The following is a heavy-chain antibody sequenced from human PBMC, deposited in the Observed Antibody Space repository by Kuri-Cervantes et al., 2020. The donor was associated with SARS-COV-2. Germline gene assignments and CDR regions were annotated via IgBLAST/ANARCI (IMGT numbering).Heavy chain of an antibody. CDR1: GGSISSSNW. J-gene: IGHJ4*02. CDR2: IYHSGST. D-gene: IGHD2-15*01. CDR3: ARAVVVVAATIFDY. Sequence: GSLRLSCAVSGGSISSSNWWSWVRQPPGKGLEWIGEIYHSGSTNYNPSLKSRVTISVDKSKNQFSLKLSSVTAADTAVYYCARAVVVVAATIFDYWGQGTLVTVSS. V-gene: IGHV4-4*02.